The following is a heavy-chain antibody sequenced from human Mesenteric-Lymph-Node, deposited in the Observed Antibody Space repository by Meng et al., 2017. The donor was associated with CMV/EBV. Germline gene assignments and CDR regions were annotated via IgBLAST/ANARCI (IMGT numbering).Heavy chain of an antibody. J-gene: IGHJ4*02. CDR1: GFKFDDYA. CDR3: TRDYGDIFDY. Sequence: GGSLRLSCTASGFKFDDYAMSWVRQAPGKGLEGVGFIRSKLYGGPTEYAASMQGRMTISRDDSKSIAYLQMNSLKSEDTAVYYCTRDYGDIFDYWGQGTLVTVSS. V-gene: IGHV3-49*04. CDR2: IRSKLYGGPT. D-gene: IGHD4-17*01.